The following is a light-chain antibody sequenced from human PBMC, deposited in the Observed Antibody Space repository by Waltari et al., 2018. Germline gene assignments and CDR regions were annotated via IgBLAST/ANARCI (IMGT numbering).Light chain of an antibody. CDR1: QGVSRA. J-gene: IGKJ1*01. CDR2: VAS. V-gene: IGKV3-20*01. CDR3: QHYVSLPVT. Sequence: EIVLTQSPGTLSLSPGERATLSFRASQGVSRALPWYQPNPGQAPRLLIYVASNRATGNPDRFSGIGSGTDFSLIISRLEPEEFAVYYCQHYVSLPVTFGQGTKVEIK.